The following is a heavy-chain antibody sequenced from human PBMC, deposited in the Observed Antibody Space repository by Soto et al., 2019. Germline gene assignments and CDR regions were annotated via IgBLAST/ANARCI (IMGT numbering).Heavy chain of an antibody. Sequence: ESGGGVVQPGRSLRLSCAASGFTFSSYAMHWVRQAPGKGLEWVAVISYDGSNKYYADSVKGRFTISRDNSKNTLYLQMNSLRAEDTAVYYCARATVVTLDYWGQGTLVTVSS. D-gene: IGHD4-17*01. J-gene: IGHJ4*02. CDR3: ARATVVTLDY. V-gene: IGHV3-30-3*01. CDR2: ISYDGSNK. CDR1: GFTFSSYA.